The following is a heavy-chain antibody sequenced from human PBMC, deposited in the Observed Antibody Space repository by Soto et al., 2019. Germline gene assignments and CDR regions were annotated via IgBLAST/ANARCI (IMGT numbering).Heavy chain of an antibody. V-gene: IGHV3-30-3*01. J-gene: IGHJ6*02. CDR2: ISYDGSNK. D-gene: IGHD1-26*01. Sequence: GGSLRLSCAASGFTFSSYAMHWVRQAPGKGLEWVAVISYDGSNKYYADSVKGRFTISRDNSKNTLYLQMNSLRAEDTAVYYCARGLSGSYYYYYGMDVWGQGTTVTVSS. CDR1: GFTFSSYA. CDR3: ARGLSGSYYYYYGMDV.